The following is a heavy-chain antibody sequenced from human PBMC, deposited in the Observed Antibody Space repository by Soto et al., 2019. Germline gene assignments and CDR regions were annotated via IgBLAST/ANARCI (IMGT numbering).Heavy chain of an antibody. CDR3: ASRPSFYDSGGYFDY. V-gene: IGHV3-74*01. J-gene: IGHJ4*02. D-gene: IGHD3-22*01. Sequence: EVQLVESGGGLVQPGGSLRLSCAASGFTFSSYWMHWVRQAPGKGLVWVSRINSDGSSTSYADSVKGRFTISRDNAKNTLYLQINSRGAEETAVHYCASRPSFYDSGGYFDYWGQGTLVTVSS. CDR1: GFTFSSYW. CDR2: INSDGSST.